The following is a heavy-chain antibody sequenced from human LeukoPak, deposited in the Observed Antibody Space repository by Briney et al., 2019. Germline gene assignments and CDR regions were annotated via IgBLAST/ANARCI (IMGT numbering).Heavy chain of an antibody. CDR3: ARRTKHYLFVSGVYAEAYFDY. CDR1: GGSISSSYYY. Sequence: SETLSLTCTVSGGSISSSYYYWGWIRQPPGKGLEWIGSIYYSGSTYYNPSLKSRVTISVDTSKNQFSLKLRSVTAADTAVYYCARRTKHYLFVSGVYAEAYFDYWGQGTLVTVSS. D-gene: IGHD2-8*01. J-gene: IGHJ4*02. CDR2: IYYSGST. V-gene: IGHV4-39*01.